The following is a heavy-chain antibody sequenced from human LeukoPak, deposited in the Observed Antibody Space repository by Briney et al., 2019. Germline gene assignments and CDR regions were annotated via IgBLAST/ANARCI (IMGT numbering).Heavy chain of an antibody. CDR2: ISSSSSYI. J-gene: IGHJ4*02. D-gene: IGHD3-9*01. V-gene: IGHV3-21*01. CDR1: GFTFSTYS. CDR3: ARGLYYDILTGWYYFDY. Sequence: GGSLRLSCAASGFTFSTYSMNWVRQAPGKGLEWVSSISSSSSYIYYADSVKGRFTISRENAKNSLYLQMNSLRAGDTAVYYCARGLYYDILTGWYYFDYWGQGTLVTVSS.